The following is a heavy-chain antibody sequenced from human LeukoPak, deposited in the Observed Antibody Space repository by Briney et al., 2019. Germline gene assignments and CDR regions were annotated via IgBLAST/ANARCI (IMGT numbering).Heavy chain of an antibody. V-gene: IGHV4-31*03. D-gene: IGHD3-22*01. CDR1: GGSISSSSYY. Sequence: SETLSLTCTVSGGSISSSSYYWSWIRQHPGKGLEWIGYIYYSGSTYYNPSLKSRVTISVDTSKNQFSLKLSSVTAADTAVYYCARDYYDSSGYSKFDYWGQGTLVTVSS. CDR2: IYYSGST. J-gene: IGHJ4*02. CDR3: ARDYYDSSGYSKFDY.